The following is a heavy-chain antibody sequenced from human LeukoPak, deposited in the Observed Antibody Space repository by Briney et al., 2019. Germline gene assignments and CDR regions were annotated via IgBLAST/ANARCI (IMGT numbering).Heavy chain of an antibody. Sequence: GRSLRLSCAASGFTFDDYAMHWVRRAPGKGLEWVSGISWNSGSIGYADSVRGRFTISRDNAKNSLYLQMNSLRAEDTALYYCAKDMEWGGSYATAPFDYWGQGTLVTVSS. V-gene: IGHV3-9*01. CDR3: AKDMEWGGSYATAPFDY. D-gene: IGHD1-26*01. CDR1: GFTFDDYA. J-gene: IGHJ4*02. CDR2: ISWNSGSI.